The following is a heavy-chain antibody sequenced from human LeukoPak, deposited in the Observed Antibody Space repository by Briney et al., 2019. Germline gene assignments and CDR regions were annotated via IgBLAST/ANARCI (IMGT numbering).Heavy chain of an antibody. Sequence: ASVKVSCKASGYTFTGYYMHWVRQAPGQGLEWMGWINPNSGGTNYAQKFQGRVTMTRDTSISTAYMELSSLRSEDTAVYYCAGGHDGYMRAFDIWGQGTMVTVSS. CDR3: AGGHDGYMRAFDI. D-gene: IGHD5-24*01. V-gene: IGHV1-2*02. CDR2: INPNSGGT. CDR1: GYTFTGYY. J-gene: IGHJ3*02.